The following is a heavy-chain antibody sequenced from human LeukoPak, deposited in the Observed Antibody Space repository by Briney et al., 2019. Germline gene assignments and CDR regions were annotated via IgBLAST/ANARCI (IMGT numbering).Heavy chain of an antibody. J-gene: IGHJ5*02. Sequence: GGSLRLSCAASGFTFSDYYMSWIRQAPGKGLEWVSYISSSGSTIYYADSVKGRFTISRDNAKNSLYLQMNSLRAEDTAVYYCAKSGRGDCSGGFCINWFDPWGQGTLVTVSS. V-gene: IGHV3-11*01. D-gene: IGHD2-15*01. CDR2: ISSSGSTI. CDR1: GFTFSDYY. CDR3: AKSGRGDCSGGFCINWFDP.